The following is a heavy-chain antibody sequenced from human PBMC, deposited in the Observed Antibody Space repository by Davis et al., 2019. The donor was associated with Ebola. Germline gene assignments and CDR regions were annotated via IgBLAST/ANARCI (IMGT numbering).Heavy chain of an antibody. CDR1: SDSFPSYY. J-gene: IGHJ4*02. Sequence: PSETLSLTCTVSSDSFPSYYWSWIRQPPGKGLEWIGYIEHHGRTEYIPSLNNRVTTSLDTSKYQFSLKFSSVTAACTSVYYRARGVYGAYFHSWGQGALVTVSS. V-gene: IGHV4-59*01. D-gene: IGHD4-17*01. CDR2: IEHHGRT. CDR3: ARGVYGAYFHS.